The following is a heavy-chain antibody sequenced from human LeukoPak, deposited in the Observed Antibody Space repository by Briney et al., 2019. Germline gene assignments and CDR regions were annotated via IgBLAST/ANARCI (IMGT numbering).Heavy chain of an antibody. CDR3: AKDRTGDRPYYFDY. CDR1: GFTFSTYG. V-gene: IGHV3-23*01. D-gene: IGHD1-14*01. CDR2: ISGSGSNT. Sequence: GGSLRLSCAASGFTFSTYGIIWVRRAPGKGLDWVSAISGSGSNTYYADSVKGRFTISRDNSENTLYLQMNSLRAEDTAVYYCAKDRTGDRPYYFDYWGQGTLVTAS. J-gene: IGHJ4*02.